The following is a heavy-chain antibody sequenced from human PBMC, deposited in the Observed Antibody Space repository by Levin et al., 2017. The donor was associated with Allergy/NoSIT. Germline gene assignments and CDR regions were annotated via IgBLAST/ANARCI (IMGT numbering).Heavy chain of an antibody. Sequence: ASVKVSCKVSGYTLTELSMHWVRQAPGKGLEWMGGFDPEDGETIYAQKFQGRVTMTEDTSTDTAYMELSSLRSEDTAVYYCATRQQLVRGFDYWGQGTLVTVSS. J-gene: IGHJ4*02. CDR1: GYTLTELS. D-gene: IGHD6-13*01. CDR2: FDPEDGET. CDR3: ATRQQLVRGFDY. V-gene: IGHV1-24*01.